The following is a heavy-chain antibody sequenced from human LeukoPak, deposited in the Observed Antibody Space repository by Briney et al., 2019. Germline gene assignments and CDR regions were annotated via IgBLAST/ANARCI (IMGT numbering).Heavy chain of an antibody. V-gene: IGHV4-39*07. Sequence: PSETLSLTCTVSGGSISSSSYYWGWIRQPPGKGLEWIGSIHYSGSTNYNPSLKSRVTISVDTSKNQFSLKLSSVTAADTAVYYCAREYSSSWYYYFDYWGQGTLVTVSS. CDR3: AREYSSSWYYYFDY. D-gene: IGHD6-13*01. CDR1: GGSISSSSYY. J-gene: IGHJ4*02. CDR2: IHYSGST.